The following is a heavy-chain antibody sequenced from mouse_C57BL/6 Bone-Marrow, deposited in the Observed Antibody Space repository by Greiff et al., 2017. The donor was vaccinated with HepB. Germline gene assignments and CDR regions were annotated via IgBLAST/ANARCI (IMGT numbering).Heavy chain of an antibody. CDR3: ARDGILRYPAWFAY. V-gene: IGHV1-50*01. J-gene: IGHJ3*01. CDR2: IDPSDSYT. Sequence: QVQLQQPGAELVKPGASVKLSCKASGYTFTSYWMQWVKQRPGQGLEWIGEIDPSDSYTNYNQKFKGKATLTVDTSSSTAYMQLSSRTSEDSAVYYCARDGILRYPAWFAYWGQGTLVTVSA. D-gene: IGHD1-1*01. CDR1: GYTFTSYW.